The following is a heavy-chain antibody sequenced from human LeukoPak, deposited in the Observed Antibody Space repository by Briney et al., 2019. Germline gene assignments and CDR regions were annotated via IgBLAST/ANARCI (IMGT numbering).Heavy chain of an antibody. CDR1: GYMFTRYG. D-gene: IGHD2-15*01. Sequence: ASVKVSCKASGYMFTRYGISWVRQAPGQGLEWMGWMNPNSGNTGYAQKFQGRVTMTRNTSISTAYMELSSLRSEDTAVYYCARAGGYCGRISCPYYFDYWGQGSLVAVSS. V-gene: IGHV1-8*01. J-gene: IGHJ4*02. CDR2: MNPNSGNT. CDR3: ARAGGYCGRISCPYYFDY.